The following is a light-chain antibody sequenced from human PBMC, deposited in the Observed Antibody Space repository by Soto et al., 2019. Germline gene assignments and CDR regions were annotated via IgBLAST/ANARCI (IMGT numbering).Light chain of an antibody. V-gene: IGLV2-14*01. Sequence: QSALTQTASVSGSPGQSITISCTGTSSDIGTYNYVSWYQHHPGKVPKLMIYDVSNRPSGVSNRFSGSKSGNTASLTIAGLQAEDGADYYCSSYSSSSTLLLFGGGTQLTVL. CDR2: DVS. CDR3: SSYSSSSTLLL. CDR1: SSDIGTYNY. J-gene: IGLJ2*01.